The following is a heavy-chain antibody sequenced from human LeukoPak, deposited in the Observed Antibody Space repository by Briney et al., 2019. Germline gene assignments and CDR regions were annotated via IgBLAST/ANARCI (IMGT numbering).Heavy chain of an antibody. CDR2: IYYSGST. J-gene: IGHJ4*02. V-gene: IGHV4-39*01. D-gene: IGHD4-17*01. CDR1: GVSISSSSYY. Sequence: PSETLSLTCTVSGVSISSSSYYWGWIRQPPGKGLEWIGSIYYSGSTYYNPSLKSRVTISVDTSKNQFSLKLSSVTAADTAVYYCTRSPATTVTNFDYWGQGTLVTVSS. CDR3: TRSPATTVTNFDY.